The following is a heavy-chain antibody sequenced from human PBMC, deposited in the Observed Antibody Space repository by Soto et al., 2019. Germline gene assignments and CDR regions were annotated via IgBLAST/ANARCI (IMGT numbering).Heavy chain of an antibody. CDR1: GFSFNNYW. CDR3: VGVRRDGYNY. CDR2: INSDGGTR. Sequence: EVQLVESGGGLVQPGGSLRLSCAASGFSFNNYWMFWVRQPPGKGLVWVSHINSDGGTRTYADSVKGRFTISRDNAKNTLNLQMNSLGAEDTALYYCVGVRRDGYNYWGQGTLVTVSS. V-gene: IGHV3-74*01. J-gene: IGHJ1*01. D-gene: IGHD5-12*01.